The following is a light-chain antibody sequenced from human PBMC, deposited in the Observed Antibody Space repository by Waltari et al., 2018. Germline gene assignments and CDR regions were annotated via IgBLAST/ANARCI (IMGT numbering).Light chain of an antibody. Sequence: QSALTQPPSASGSPGQSVTISCTGTSGDVGTYDYVSWYQQYPGKPPRVLIYEVTKRPSGVPGRFSGSKSGNTASLTVSGLQAEDEASYYCGSYADSNTFLFGGGTKLTVL. J-gene: IGLJ2*01. CDR3: GSYADSNTFL. CDR1: SGDVGTYDY. CDR2: EVT. V-gene: IGLV2-8*01.